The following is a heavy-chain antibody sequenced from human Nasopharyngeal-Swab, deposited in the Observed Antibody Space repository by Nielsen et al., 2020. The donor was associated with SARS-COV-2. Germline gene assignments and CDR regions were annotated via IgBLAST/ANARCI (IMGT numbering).Heavy chain of an antibody. CDR1: GGSISSSSYY. D-gene: IGHD6-13*01. Sequence: SETLSLTCTVSGGSISSSSYYWGWIRQPPGKGLEWIGSIYYSGSTYYNPSLKSRVTISVDTSKNQFSLKLSSVTAADTAVYYCVGSSWYGDYCSYYGMDVWGQGTTVTVSS. CDR3: VGSSWYGDYCSYYGMDV. V-gene: IGHV4-39*07. J-gene: IGHJ6*02. CDR2: IYYSGST.